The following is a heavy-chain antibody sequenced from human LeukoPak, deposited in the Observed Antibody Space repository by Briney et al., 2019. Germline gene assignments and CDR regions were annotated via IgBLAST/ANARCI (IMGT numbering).Heavy chain of an antibody. J-gene: IGHJ6*03. D-gene: IGHD3-3*01. CDR2: IYYTGST. Sequence: PSETLSLTCTVSGGSIGSGSFYWGWIRQPPGKGLEWVGTIYYTGSTYYNPSLKSRVTISLDTSKNQFSLKLSSVTAADTAVYYCARVPAVIRFSHYYYMDVWGKGTTVTVSS. CDR1: GGSIGSGSFY. CDR3: ARVPAVIRFSHYYYMDV. V-gene: IGHV4-39*07.